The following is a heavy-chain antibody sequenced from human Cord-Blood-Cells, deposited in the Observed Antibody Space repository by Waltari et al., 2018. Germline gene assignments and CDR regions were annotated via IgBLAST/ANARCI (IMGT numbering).Heavy chain of an antibody. CDR1: GGSISSSSYY. D-gene: IGHD6-13*01. CDR2: IYYSGST. J-gene: IGHJ3*02. CDR3: ASRFYSSSWFDAFDI. Sequence: QLQLQESGPGLVKPSETLSLTCTVSGGSISSSSYYWGWIRQPPGKGLEWIGSIYYSGSTYYNPSLKSRVTISVDTSKNQFSLKLSSVTAADTAVYYCASRFYSSSWFDAFDIWGQGTMVTVSS. V-gene: IGHV4-39*01.